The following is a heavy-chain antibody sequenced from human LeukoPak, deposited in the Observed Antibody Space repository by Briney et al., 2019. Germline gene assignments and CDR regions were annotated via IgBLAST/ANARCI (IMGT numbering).Heavy chain of an antibody. J-gene: IGHJ4*02. CDR1: GYTFTGYY. Sequence: GASVKVSSTASGYTFTGYYMHWVRQAPGQGLEWMGWINPNSGGTNYAQKFQGRVTMTRDTSISTAYMELSRLRSDDTAVYYCARGDILTGYYRQDYWGQGTLVTVSS. CDR3: ARGDILTGYYRQDY. CDR2: INPNSGGT. V-gene: IGHV1-2*02. D-gene: IGHD3-9*01.